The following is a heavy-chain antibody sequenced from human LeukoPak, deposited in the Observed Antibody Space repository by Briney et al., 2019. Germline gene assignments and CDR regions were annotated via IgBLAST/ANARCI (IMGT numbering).Heavy chain of an antibody. D-gene: IGHD2-21*02. CDR2: VYYTGST. Sequence: SETLSLTCTVSDDSISSSSYYWGWIRQPPGKGLEWIGSVYYTGSTKYNPSLKSRVTISIETSRKQLSLRLTSVTAADTAVYYCARRPRPTATFDSWAQGTLVTVSS. J-gene: IGHJ4*02. V-gene: IGHV4-39*01. CDR3: ARRPRPTATFDS. CDR1: DDSISSSSYY.